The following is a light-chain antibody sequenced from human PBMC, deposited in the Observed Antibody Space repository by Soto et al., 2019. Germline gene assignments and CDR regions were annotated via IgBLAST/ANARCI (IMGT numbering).Light chain of an antibody. CDR1: SSNIGAGYD. CDR3: GSYVGSKSFV. V-gene: IGLV1-40*01. CDR2: EVS. J-gene: IGLJ3*02. Sequence: QAVVTQPPSMSGAPGQRVTISCTGSSSNIGAGYDVHWYQQLPGTPPKLMIYEVSNRPSGVPDRFSGSKSGNTASLTVSGLQAEDEADYYCGSYVGSKSFVFGGGTKVTVL.